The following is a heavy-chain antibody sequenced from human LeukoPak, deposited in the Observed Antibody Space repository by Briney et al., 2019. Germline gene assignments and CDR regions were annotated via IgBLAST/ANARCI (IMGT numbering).Heavy chain of an antibody. D-gene: IGHD2-8*01. Sequence: GGSLRLSCVASGFTFSSYFMSWVRQAPGKGLELVAKINLDAGNKYYVDSVKGRFTISRDNAKNSLYLQMNSQSAEDTSVYYCVRDSRCAFDYWGRGELVPVSA. CDR3: VRDSRCAFDY. J-gene: IGHJ4*02. CDR2: INLDAGNK. CDR1: GFTFSSYF. V-gene: IGHV3-7*01.